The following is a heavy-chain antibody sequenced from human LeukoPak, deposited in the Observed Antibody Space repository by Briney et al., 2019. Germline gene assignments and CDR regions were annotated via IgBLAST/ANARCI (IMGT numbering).Heavy chain of an antibody. V-gene: IGHV3-66*01. CDR1: GFTVSHNY. J-gene: IGHJ4*02. D-gene: IGHD6-6*01. Sequence: PGESLRLSCAASGFTVSHNYMTWVRQAPGKGLEWLSIIYTSGFTYYADSVKGRFTISRDNSKNTLFLQMSGLRAEDTAVYYCARDLTIAARPSDFESWGQGTLVTVSS. CDR2: IYTSGFT. CDR3: ARDLTIAARPSDFES.